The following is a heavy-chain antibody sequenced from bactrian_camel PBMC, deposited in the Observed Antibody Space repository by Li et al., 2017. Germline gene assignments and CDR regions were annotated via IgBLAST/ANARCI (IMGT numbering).Heavy chain of an antibody. J-gene: IGHJ4*01. V-gene: IGHV3S1*01. CDR2: MYTGGGSP. CDR3: AKELYEFDY. CDR1: GLRYSSIC. Sequence: HVQLVESGGGSVQAGGSLRLSCAASGLRYSSICMAWFRQPPEKEREGLAAMYTGGGSPYYGDAVKGRFTIARDNVKKTLYLQLNSLKTEDTATYYCAKELYEFDYWGQGTQVTVS.